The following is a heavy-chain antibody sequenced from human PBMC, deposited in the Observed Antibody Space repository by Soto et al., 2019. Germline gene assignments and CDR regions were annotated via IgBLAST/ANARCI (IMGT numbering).Heavy chain of an antibody. V-gene: IGHV1-69*01. CDR1: GASLNNNL. CDR2: IVPLSGAT. D-gene: IGHD5-18*01. J-gene: IGHJ4*02. Sequence: QVQLVQSGAEMKKPGSSVKVSCRASGASLNNNLIPWVRKAPGQGLEWLGEIVPLSGATNSAQKFQGRVTITADDSTKTAYMELRSLRPEDTAMYFCARGGVDTVTFDYWGQGTLVTVSS. CDR3: ARGGVDTVTFDY.